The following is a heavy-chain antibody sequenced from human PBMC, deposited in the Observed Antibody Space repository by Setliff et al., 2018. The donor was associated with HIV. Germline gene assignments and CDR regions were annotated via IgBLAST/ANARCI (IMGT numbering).Heavy chain of an antibody. Sequence: SETLSLTCTVSGGSMRSHYWNWIRQSPGKGLEWIGSINHRGNTYYNPSLTSRAAISVDTSKNQFSLNLSSVTAADTAVYYCARHGAFYYYYYKDVWGKGTTVTVSS. J-gene: IGHJ6*03. CDR2: INHRGNT. V-gene: IGHV4-59*05. CDR3: ARHGAFYYYYYKDV. CDR1: GGSMRSHY.